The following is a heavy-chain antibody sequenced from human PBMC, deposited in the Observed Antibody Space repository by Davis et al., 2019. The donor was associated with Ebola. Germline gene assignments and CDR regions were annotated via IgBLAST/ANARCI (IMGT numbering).Heavy chain of an antibody. J-gene: IGHJ3*02. CDR1: GGSFSGYY. CDR3: ARRFPIFASGDAFDI. V-gene: IGHV4-39*01. Sequence: SETLSLTCAVYGGSFSGYYWGWIRQPPGKGLEWIGSMYYSGSTYYNPSLKSRVTISVDTSKNQLSLKLSSVTAADTAVYYCARRFPIFASGDAFDIWGQGTMVTVSS. CDR2: MYYSGST. D-gene: IGHD3-10*01.